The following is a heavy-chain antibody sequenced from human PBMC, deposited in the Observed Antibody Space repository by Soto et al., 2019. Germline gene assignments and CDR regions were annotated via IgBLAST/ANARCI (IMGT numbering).Heavy chain of an antibody. J-gene: IGHJ4*02. CDR1: GFTFSSYA. CDR3: AKRASGSYFDY. D-gene: IGHD3-10*01. V-gene: IGHV3-23*01. CDR2: ISGSGDST. Sequence: EVQLLESGGGLVQPGGSLRLSCAASGFTFSSYAMNWVRQAPGKGLEWVSAISGSGDSTYYADSVKGRFTISRDNSKNTRYLQRNSLRAEDTAVYYCAKRASGSYFDYWGQGTLVSVSS.